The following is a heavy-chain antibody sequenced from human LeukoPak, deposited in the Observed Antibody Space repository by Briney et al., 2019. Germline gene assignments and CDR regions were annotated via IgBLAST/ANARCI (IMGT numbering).Heavy chain of an antibody. Sequence: ASVKVSCKASGYTFTSYYMHWVRQAPGQGLEWMGWISAYNGNTNYAQKLQGRVTMTTDTSTSTAYMELRSLRSDDTAVYYCARDGRHSGWYRKSPIIRDWFDPWGQGTLVTVSS. CDR2: ISAYNGNT. J-gene: IGHJ5*02. V-gene: IGHV1-18*04. CDR3: ARDGRHSGWYRKSPIIRDWFDP. CDR1: GYTFTSYY. D-gene: IGHD6-19*01.